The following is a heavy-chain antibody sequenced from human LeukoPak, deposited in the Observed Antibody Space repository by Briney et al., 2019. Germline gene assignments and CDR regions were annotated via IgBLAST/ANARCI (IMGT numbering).Heavy chain of an antibody. CDR2: IYTSGYT. CDR3: ARVHIATGRYFDS. J-gene: IGHJ4*02. Sequence: SETLSLTCNVSGDSISGYYWGWLRQPGGKALEWIGRIYTSGYTDYNPSLESRLTMTIDTSKSQFSLKLRSVTAADTAVYYCARVHIATGRYFDSWGLGALVTVSS. V-gene: IGHV4-4*07. CDR1: GDSISGYY. D-gene: IGHD3-10*01.